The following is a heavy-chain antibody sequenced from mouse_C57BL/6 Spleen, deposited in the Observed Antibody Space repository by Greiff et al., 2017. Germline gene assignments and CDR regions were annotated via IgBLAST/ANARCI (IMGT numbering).Heavy chain of an antibody. Sequence: VQLQQPGAELVKPGASVKLSCKASGYTFTSYWMQWVKQRPGQGLEWIGEIDPSDSYPNYNQKFKGKATLTVDTSSSTAYMQLSSLTSEDSAVYYCARGGYYGSSYYFDYWGQGTTLTVSS. CDR3: ARGGYYGSSYYFDY. D-gene: IGHD1-1*01. V-gene: IGHV1-50*01. J-gene: IGHJ2*01. CDR1: GYTFTSYW. CDR2: IDPSDSYP.